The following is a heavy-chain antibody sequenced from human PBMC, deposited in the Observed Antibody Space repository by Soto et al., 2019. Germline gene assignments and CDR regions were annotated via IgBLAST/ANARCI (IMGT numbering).Heavy chain of an antibody. CDR1: GFTFSSYA. Sequence: QVQLVESGGGVVQPGRSLRLSCAASGFTFSSYAMHWVRQAPGKGLEWVAVISYDGSNKYYADSVKGRFTISRDNSKNTLYRKMNSLRAEDTEVYYCARGGGGNPDYYYYGMDVWGQGTTVTVSS. CDR2: ISYDGSNK. V-gene: IGHV3-30-3*01. J-gene: IGHJ6*02. D-gene: IGHD3-16*01. CDR3: ARGGGGNPDYYYYGMDV.